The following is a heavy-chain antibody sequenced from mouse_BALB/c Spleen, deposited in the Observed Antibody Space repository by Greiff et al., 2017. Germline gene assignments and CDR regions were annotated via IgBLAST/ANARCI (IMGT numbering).Heavy chain of an antibody. J-gene: IGHJ4*01. CDR2: IYPGDGDT. V-gene: IGHV1-87*01. D-gene: IGHD2-3*01. CDR1: GYTFTSYW. Sequence: QVQLKESGAELARPGASVKLSCKASGYTFTSYWMQWVKQRPGQGLEWIGAIYPGDGDTRYTQKFKGKATLTADKSSSTAYMQLSSLASEDSAVYYCARGWLLRESAMDYWGQGTSVTVSS. CDR3: ARGWLLRESAMDY.